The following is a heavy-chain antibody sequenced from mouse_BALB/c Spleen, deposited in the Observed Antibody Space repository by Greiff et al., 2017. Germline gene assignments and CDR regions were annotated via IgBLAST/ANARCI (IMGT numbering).Heavy chain of an antibody. V-gene: IGHV1-69*02. J-gene: IGHJ4*01. CDR1: GYTFTSYW. D-gene: IGHD1-2*01. CDR3: ARGLRLRAMDY. Sequence: QVQLQQPGAELVKPGASVKLSCKASGYTFTSYWMHWVKQRPGQGLEWIGEIDPSDRYTNFNQKFKGKATLTVDKSSSPAYMPLSSLTSEDSAVFYCARGLRLRAMDYWGKGTSVPGSS. CDR2: IDPSDRYT.